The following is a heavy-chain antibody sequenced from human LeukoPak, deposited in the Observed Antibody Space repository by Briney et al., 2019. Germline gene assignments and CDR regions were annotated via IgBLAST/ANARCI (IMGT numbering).Heavy chain of an antibody. CDR1: GATLNIGHA. Sequence: ASVTVSCKAFGATLNIGHAFIWARQAPGQGLQWMGRIIPFLGEVNYAQNFQGRVSFTAHKSTATMYMEMKSLRLDDTAIYYCSPCGHAYDWFGPWGQGTLATVSS. V-gene: IGHV1-69*04. J-gene: IGHJ5*02. D-gene: IGHD5-12*01. CDR3: SPCGHAYDWFGP. CDR2: IIPFLGEV.